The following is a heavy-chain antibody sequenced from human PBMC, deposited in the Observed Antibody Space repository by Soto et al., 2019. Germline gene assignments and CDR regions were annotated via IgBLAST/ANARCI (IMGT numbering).Heavy chain of an antibody. CDR3: ARKGYYDSSGYYNLQRFDY. D-gene: IGHD3-22*01. J-gene: IGHJ4*02. CDR1: GGTFSSYA. Sequence: ASVKVSCKASGGTFSSYAISWVRQAPGQGLEWMGGIIPIFGTANYAQKFQGRVTITADESTSTAYMELSSLRSEDTAVYYCARKGYYDSSGYYNLQRFDYWGQGTLVTVSS. CDR2: IIPIFGTA. V-gene: IGHV1-69*13.